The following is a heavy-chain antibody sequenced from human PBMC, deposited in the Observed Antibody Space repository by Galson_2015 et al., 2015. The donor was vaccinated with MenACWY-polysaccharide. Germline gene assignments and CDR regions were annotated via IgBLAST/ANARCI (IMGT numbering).Heavy chain of an antibody. CDR3: VKGGWADN. CDR1: GFNFSIYV. V-gene: IGHV3-23*01. J-gene: IGHJ4*02. D-gene: IGHD1-26*01. Sequence: SLRLSCAASGFNFSIYVMTWVRQAPGKGLEWVSAISSGSDTAYYTDSVKGRFTTSRDNSKDTLHLQMDSLRAEDTAVYYCVKGGWADNWGQGTLVTVSS. CDR2: ISSGSDTA.